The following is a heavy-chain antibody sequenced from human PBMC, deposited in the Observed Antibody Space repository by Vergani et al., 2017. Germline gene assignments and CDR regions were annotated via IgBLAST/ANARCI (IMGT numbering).Heavy chain of an antibody. V-gene: IGHV1-69-2*01. CDR1: GYTFTDYY. D-gene: IGHD1-26*01. CDR3: ATIGDSRELRDFDY. Sequence: EVQLVQSGAEVKKPGATVKISCKVSGYTFTDYYMHWVQQAPGKGLEWMGLVDPEDGETIYAEKFQGRVTITANTSTDTAYMEPSSLGSEDTAVYYGATIGDSRELRDFDYWGQGTLVTVSS. J-gene: IGHJ4*02. CDR2: VDPEDGET.